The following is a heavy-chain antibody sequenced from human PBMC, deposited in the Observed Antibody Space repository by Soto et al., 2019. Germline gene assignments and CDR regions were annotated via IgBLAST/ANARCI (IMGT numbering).Heavy chain of an antibody. CDR2: IWNDGNT. D-gene: IGHD4-17*01. CDR3: TGYGGNSV. V-gene: IGHV3-53*01. Sequence: GGSLRLSCAVSEFTVSTNHVTWVRQATGKGLQWVSAIWNDGNTFYADSVKGRFTISRDNSKNTVFLQMNSLRAEDTAVYYCTGYGGNSVWGQGALVTVSS. J-gene: IGHJ4*02. CDR1: EFTVSTNH.